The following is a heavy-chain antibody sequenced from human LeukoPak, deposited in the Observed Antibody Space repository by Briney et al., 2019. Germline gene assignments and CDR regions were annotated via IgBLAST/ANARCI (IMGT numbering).Heavy chain of an antibody. D-gene: IGHD5-24*01. V-gene: IGHV1-46*01. CDR3: ARDFGEMPNY. J-gene: IGHJ4*02. CDR2: IDPSGGST. CDR1: GYTFTRYY. Sequence: GASVKVSCKASGYTFTRYYMHWVRQAPGQGPEWMGIIDPSGGSTSYAQNFQGGITMTRDATTSTVYLELSSLRSEDTAVYYCARDFGEMPNYWGQGTLVTVSS.